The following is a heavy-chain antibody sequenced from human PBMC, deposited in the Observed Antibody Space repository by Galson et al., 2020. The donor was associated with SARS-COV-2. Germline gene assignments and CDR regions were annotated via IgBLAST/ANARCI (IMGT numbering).Heavy chain of an antibody. V-gene: IGHV3-23*01. J-gene: IGHJ2*01. Sequence: GESLKISCAASGFTLSSYVMSWVRQAPGKGLEWVSDLNTNGVTTYYADSVKGRFTISRDNSKNTLDLQMNSLRAEDTAVYYCAKLDRVYTGSYYLWYFDLWGRGTLVTVSS. CDR1: GFTLSSYV. CDR3: AKLDRVYTGSYYLWYFDL. D-gene: IGHD1-26*01. CDR2: LNTNGVTT.